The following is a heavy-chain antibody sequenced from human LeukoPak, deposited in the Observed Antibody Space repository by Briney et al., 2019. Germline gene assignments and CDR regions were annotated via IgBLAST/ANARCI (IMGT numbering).Heavy chain of an antibody. CDR1: GVAVTSTY. CDR2: IYSGGST. CDR3: ARGTTVVRGALDY. V-gene: IGHV3-53*01. Sequence: GGSLRLSCAASGVAVTSTYMNWVRQAPGKGLEWVSVIYSGGSTYYADSVKGRFTISRDNSKNTPYLQMNSLRAEDTAVYYCARGTTVVRGALDYWGQGTLVTVSS. J-gene: IGHJ4*02. D-gene: IGHD3-10*01.